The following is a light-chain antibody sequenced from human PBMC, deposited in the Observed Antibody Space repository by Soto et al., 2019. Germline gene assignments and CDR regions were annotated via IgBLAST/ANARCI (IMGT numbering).Light chain of an antibody. CDR3: QQYYSTPLT. CDR2: WAS. J-gene: IGKJ4*01. Sequence: DIVMTQSPDSLAVSLGERATINCKSSQSVLYSTSNKNYLAWYQQKPGQPPKLLIYWASTRESGVPDRFSGSGSGTDFTLTISSLHAEDVAVYYCQQYYSTPLTFGGGTKVEIK. CDR1: QSVLYSTSNKNY. V-gene: IGKV4-1*01.